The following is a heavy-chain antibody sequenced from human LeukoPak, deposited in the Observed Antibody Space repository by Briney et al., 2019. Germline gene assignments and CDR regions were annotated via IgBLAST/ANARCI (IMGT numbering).Heavy chain of an antibody. CDR3: ARHPSSVDYGDYFDY. J-gene: IGHJ4*02. Sequence: PSETLSLTCAVYGGSFSGYYWSWIRQPPGKGLEWIGEINHSGSTYYNPSLKSRVTISVDTSKNQFSLKLSSVTAADTAVCYCARHPSSVDYGDYFDYWGQGTLVTVSS. D-gene: IGHD4-17*01. CDR2: INHSGST. CDR1: GGSFSGYY. V-gene: IGHV4-34*01.